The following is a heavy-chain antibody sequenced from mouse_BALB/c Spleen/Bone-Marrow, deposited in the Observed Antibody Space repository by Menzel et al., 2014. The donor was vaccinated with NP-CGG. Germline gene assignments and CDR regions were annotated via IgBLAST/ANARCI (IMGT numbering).Heavy chain of an antibody. CDR1: GFDFSRYW. CDR2: INPDSSTI. J-gene: IGHJ4*01. CDR3: ARNAYYAMDY. V-gene: IGHV4-1*02. Sequence: EVMLVESGGGLVQPGGSLKLSCAASGFDFSRYWMSWVRPAPGKGLEWIGEINPDSSTINYTPSLKDKFIISRDNAKNTLYLQMNKVRSEDTALYYCARNAYYAMDYWGQGTSVTVSS.